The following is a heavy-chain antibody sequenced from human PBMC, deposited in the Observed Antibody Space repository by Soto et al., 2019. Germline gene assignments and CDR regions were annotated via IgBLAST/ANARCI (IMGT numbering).Heavy chain of an antibody. J-gene: IGHJ4*02. CDR2: INLGGSET. D-gene: IGHD1-1*01. CDR3: VIHWITTGVVF. CDR1: GFTFSTYY. Sequence: GGSLRLSCAVSGFTFSTYYMSWIRQAPGKGLEWVARINLGGSETYYVDFVKGRFTISRDNAKSSLYLQMNSLSAEDTALYYCVIHWITTGVVFWGQGTPVTVSS. V-gene: IGHV3-7*01.